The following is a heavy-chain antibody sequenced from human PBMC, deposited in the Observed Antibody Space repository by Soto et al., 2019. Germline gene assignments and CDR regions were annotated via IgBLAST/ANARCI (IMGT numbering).Heavy chain of an antibody. D-gene: IGHD5-12*01. Sequence: SVKVSCKASGGTFSSYAISWVRQAPGQGLEWMGGIIPIFGTANYAQKFQGRVMITADESTSTAYMGLSSLRSEDTAVYYCAREVEMATIPWFDPWGQGTLVTVSS. CDR2: IIPIFGTA. CDR3: AREVEMATIPWFDP. CDR1: GGTFSSYA. J-gene: IGHJ5*02. V-gene: IGHV1-69*13.